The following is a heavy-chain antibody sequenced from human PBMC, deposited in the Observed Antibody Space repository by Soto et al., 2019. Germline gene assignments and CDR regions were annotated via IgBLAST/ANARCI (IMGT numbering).Heavy chain of an antibody. CDR2: IYYSGST. CDR1: GGSISSGGYY. V-gene: IGHV4-31*03. J-gene: IGHJ6*02. D-gene: IGHD3-10*01. Sequence: PSETLSLTCTVSGGSISSGGYYWSWIRQHPGKGLEWIGYIYYSGSTYYNPSLKSRVTISVDTSKNQFSLKLSSVTAADTAAYYCARDKKMMVRGVEYSGMDVWGQGTTVTVS. CDR3: ARDKKMMVRGVEYSGMDV.